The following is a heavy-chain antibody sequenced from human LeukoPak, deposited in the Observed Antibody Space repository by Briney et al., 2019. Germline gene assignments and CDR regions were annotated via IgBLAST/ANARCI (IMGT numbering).Heavy chain of an antibody. Sequence: PGGSLRLSCAASGFTFSSYEMNWVRQAPGKGLEWVSYISSSGSTICYADSVKGRFTISRDNAKNSLYLQMNSLRAEDTAVYYCARSSSSWYDGNYWGQGTLVTVSS. CDR2: ISSSGSTI. J-gene: IGHJ4*02. D-gene: IGHD6-13*01. CDR3: ARSSSSWYDGNY. V-gene: IGHV3-48*03. CDR1: GFTFSSYE.